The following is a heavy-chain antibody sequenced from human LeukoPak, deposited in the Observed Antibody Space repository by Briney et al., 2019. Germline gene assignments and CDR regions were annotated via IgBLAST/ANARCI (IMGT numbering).Heavy chain of an antibody. D-gene: IGHD3-9*01. V-gene: IGHV4-38-2*02. CDR1: GYSISSGYY. CDR3: AXXXDILTXXXXSFDY. Sequence: SETLSLTCTVSGYSISSGYYWGWIRQPPGKGLEWIGSIYHSGSTCYNPSLKSRVTISVDTSKNQFSLKLSSVTAADTAVYYCAXXXDILTXXXXSFDYWGQGTLVTVSS. CDR2: IYHSGST. J-gene: IGHJ4*02.